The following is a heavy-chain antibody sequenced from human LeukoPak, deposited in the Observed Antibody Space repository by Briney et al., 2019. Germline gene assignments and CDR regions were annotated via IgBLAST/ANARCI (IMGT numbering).Heavy chain of an antibody. D-gene: IGHD6-19*01. CDR3: ARLASIAVAPFDY. CDR2: IITDTGNP. CDR1: GYTLTQHS. V-gene: IGHV7-4-1*02. Sequence: ASVKVSCKASGYTLTQHSMNWVRQAPGQGLEWMGWIITDTGNPTYAQGFTGRFVFSVDTSVNTAYLQISSLKASDTAMYYCARLASIAVAPFDYWGQGTLVTVSS. J-gene: IGHJ4*02.